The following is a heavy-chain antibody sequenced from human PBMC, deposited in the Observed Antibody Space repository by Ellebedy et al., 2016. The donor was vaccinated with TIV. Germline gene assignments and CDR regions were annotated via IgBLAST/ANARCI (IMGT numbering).Heavy chain of an antibody. CDR1: GFTVRNNY. CDR2: IYSGGTT. V-gene: IGHV3-53*01. CDR3: ASSPSQGY. J-gene: IGHJ4*02. Sequence: GESLKISCAASGFTVRNNYMSWVRQAPGKGLEWVSVIYSGGTTFYAESVKGRFTISRDSSQNTLYLQTDSLRAEDTAVYYCASSPSQGYWGQGTLVTVSS.